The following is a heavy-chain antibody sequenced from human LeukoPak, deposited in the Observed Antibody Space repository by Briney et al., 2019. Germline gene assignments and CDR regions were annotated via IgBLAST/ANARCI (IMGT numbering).Heavy chain of an antibody. Sequence: SETLSLTCTVSGGSISSSSYYWGWIRQPPGKGLEWIGSIYYSGSTYYNPSLKSRVTISVDTSKNQFSLKLISVTAADTAVYYFARLQRPDYSDSSGYLVTGTFDYWGKGTLFTVSS. J-gene: IGHJ4*02. CDR2: IYYSGST. V-gene: IGHV4-39*01. D-gene: IGHD3-22*01. CDR1: GGSISSSSYY. CDR3: ARLQRPDYSDSSGYLVTGTFDY.